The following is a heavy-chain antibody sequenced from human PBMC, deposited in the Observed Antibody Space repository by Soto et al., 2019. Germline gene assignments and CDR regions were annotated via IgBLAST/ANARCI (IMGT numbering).Heavy chain of an antibody. CDR3: ARVSPSVLRYFDWPTDSYFDY. CDR1: GFTVSSNY. CDR2: IYSGGST. J-gene: IGHJ4*02. D-gene: IGHD3-9*01. V-gene: IGHV3-53*04. Sequence: EVQLVESGGGLVQPGGSLRLSCAASGFTVSSNYMSWVRQAPGKGLEWVSVIYSGGSTYYADSVKGRFTISRHNSKNTLYLQMNSLRAEDPAVYYCARVSPSVLRYFDWPTDSYFDYWGQGTLVTVSS.